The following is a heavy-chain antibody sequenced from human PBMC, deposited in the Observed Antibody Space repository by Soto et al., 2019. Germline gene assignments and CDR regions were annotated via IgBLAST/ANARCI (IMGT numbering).Heavy chain of an antibody. V-gene: IGHV3-23*01. J-gene: IGHJ4*02. Sequence: GGSLRLSSAASGFKFSNYAMSWVRQSPGKGLEWVSLISATGSGTYYADSVKGRFTISRDNSHNTLYLQVHSLTAEDTAVYYCAKDRRAGGNSAFYFDFWGQGAQVTVSS. CDR3: AKDRRAGGNSAFYFDF. CDR1: GFKFSNYA. CDR2: ISATGSGT. D-gene: IGHD3-16*01.